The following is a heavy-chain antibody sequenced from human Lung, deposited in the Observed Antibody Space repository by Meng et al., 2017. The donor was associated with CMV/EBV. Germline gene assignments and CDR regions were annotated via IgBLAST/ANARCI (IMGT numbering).Heavy chain of an antibody. Sequence: SCAASGFTVSSNYMSWVRQAPGKGLEWVSVIYSGGSTYYADPVKGRFTISRDNSKNTLYLQMNSLRAEDTAVYYCARGSSREIWTQSVDYWGQGXLVTVSS. CDR2: IYSGGST. CDR3: ARGSSREIWTQSVDY. D-gene: IGHD2-2*01. V-gene: IGHV3-66*02. CDR1: GFTVSSNY. J-gene: IGHJ4*02.